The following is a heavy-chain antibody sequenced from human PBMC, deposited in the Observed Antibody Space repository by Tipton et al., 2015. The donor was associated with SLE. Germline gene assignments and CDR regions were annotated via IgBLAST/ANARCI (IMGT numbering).Heavy chain of an antibody. V-gene: IGHV3-48*01. D-gene: IGHD2-15*01. Sequence: SLRLSCAASGFTFSSYSMNWVRQAPGKGLEWVSYISSSSSTIYYADSVKGRFTISRDNAKNSLYLQMNSLRAEDTAVYYCARGGGYCSGGSCWANFDYWGQGTLVTVSS. J-gene: IGHJ4*02. CDR3: ARGGGYCSGGSCWANFDY. CDR1: GFTFSSYS. CDR2: ISSSSSTI.